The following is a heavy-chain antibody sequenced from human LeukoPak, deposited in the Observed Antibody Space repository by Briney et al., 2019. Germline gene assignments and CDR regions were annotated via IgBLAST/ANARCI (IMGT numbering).Heavy chain of an antibody. Sequence: SQTLSLTCTVSGGSISSGGYYWSWIRQHPGKGLEWIGYIYYSGSTYYNPSLKSRVTISVDTSKNQFSLKLSSVTAADTAVYYCARGMGYLKPEYFQHWGQGTLVTVSS. CDR2: IYYSGST. CDR1: GGSISSGGYY. J-gene: IGHJ1*01. CDR3: ARGMGYLKPEYFQH. D-gene: IGHD2-15*01. V-gene: IGHV4-31*03.